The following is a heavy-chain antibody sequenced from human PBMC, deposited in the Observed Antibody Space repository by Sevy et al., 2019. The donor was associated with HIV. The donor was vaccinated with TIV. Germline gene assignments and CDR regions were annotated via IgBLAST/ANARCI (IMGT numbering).Heavy chain of an antibody. CDR2: ISYDGSYK. D-gene: IGHD2-21*02. J-gene: IGHJ6*02. V-gene: IGHV3-30-3*01. CDR1: GFTFSSYA. Sequence: GGSLRLSCAASGFTFSSYAMHWVRQAPGKGLEWVAVISYDGSYKYYADSVKGRFTISRDNSKNTLYLQMNSLRAEDTAVYYCARDLGEGDSAYGMDVWGQGTTVTVSS. CDR3: ARDLGEGDSAYGMDV.